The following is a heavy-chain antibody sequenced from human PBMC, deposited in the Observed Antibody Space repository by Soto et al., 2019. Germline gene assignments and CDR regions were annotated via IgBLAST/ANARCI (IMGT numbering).Heavy chain of an antibody. CDR1: GFTFSSYA. V-gene: IGHV3-30-3*01. D-gene: IGHD6-6*01. CDR3: AKDSSSRTLDY. J-gene: IGHJ4*02. CDR2: ISYDGSNK. Sequence: GGSLRLSCAASGFTFSSYAMHWVRQAPGKGLEWVAVISYDGSNKYYADSVKGRFTISRDNSKNTLYLQMNSLRAEDTAVYYCAKDSSSRTLDYWGQGTLVTVSS.